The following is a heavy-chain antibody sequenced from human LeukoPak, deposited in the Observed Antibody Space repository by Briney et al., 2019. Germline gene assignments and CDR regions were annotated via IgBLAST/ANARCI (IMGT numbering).Heavy chain of an antibody. J-gene: IGHJ4*02. V-gene: IGHV3-74*01. Sequence: GGSLRLSCAASGFTFSSHWMHWVRQAPGKGLVWVSRINSDGSSTSYADSVKGRFTISRDNAKNTLYLQMNSLRAEDTAVYYCARGPPYGLGSYYPGDYWGQGTLVTVSS. CDR1: GFTFSSHW. CDR3: ARGPPYGLGSYYPGDY. D-gene: IGHD3-10*01. CDR2: INSDGSST.